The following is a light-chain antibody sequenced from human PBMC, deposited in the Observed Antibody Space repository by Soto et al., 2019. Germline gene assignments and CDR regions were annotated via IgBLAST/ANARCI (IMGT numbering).Light chain of an antibody. J-gene: IGLJ2*01. CDR2: EVT. V-gene: IGLV2-23*02. CDR1: SSDVGNYNL. Sequence: QSALTQPASVSGSLGQSITISCTGTSSDVGNYNLVSWFRHLPGKAPKLMIFEVTKRPSGVSNRFSGSKSGNTASLTISGLQAEDEADYYCSSYAGSGVVVVFGGGTKLTVL. CDR3: SSYAGSGVVVV.